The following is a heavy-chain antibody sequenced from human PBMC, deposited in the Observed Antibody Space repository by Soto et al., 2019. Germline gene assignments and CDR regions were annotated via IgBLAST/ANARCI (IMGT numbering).Heavy chain of an antibody. CDR2: IIPIFGVP. Sequence: SVKVSCKASGGYFSNYAISWVRRAPGQGLEWMGAIIPIFGVPNYAQNFRGRVTITADDSTSTAYMELSSLTSEDTATYFCARDVDSGYESPNYNYYGMAVWGQGTTVTVSS. CDR1: GGYFSNYA. J-gene: IGHJ6*02. D-gene: IGHD5-12*01. V-gene: IGHV1-69*13. CDR3: ARDVDSGYESPNYNYYGMAV.